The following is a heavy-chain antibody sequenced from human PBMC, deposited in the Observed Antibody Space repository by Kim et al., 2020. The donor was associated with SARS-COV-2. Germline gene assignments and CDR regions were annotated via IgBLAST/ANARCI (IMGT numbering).Heavy chain of an antibody. CDR3: AHSPSYNWFDA. CDR1: GFSLTTYGVS. CDR2: IYWDNDN. Sequence: SGPTLVKPTQTLTLTCTFSGFSLTTYGVSVGWIRRAPGKALEWLAVIYWDNDNRLSPFLETRLTITQDTSKNQVVLTMTNMDVADTATYFCAHSPSYNWFDAWGEGPVVTVSS. V-gene: IGHV2-5*02. J-gene: IGHJ5*02.